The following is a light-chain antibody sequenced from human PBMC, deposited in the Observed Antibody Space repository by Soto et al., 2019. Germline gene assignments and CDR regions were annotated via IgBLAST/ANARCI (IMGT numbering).Light chain of an antibody. CDR1: SSNIGSNY. CDR3: AAWDDSLSGRYV. J-gene: IGLJ1*01. CDR2: MND. V-gene: IGLV1-47*01. Sequence: QAVVTQPPSASGTPGQRVTISCSGSSSNIGSNYVYWYQQLPGTAPKLLIYMNDQRPSGVPDRFSGSKSGTSASLAISGLRSEDETDYYCAAWDDSLSGRYVFGTGTKLTVL.